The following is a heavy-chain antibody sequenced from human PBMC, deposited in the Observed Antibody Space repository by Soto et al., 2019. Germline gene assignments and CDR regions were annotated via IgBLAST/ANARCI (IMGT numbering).Heavy chain of an antibody. CDR3: AAGTAMGHWYFDL. J-gene: IGHJ2*01. CDR1: GGSISSGGYS. V-gene: IGHV4-30-2*01. CDR2: IYYSGST. D-gene: IGHD5-18*01. Sequence: QLQLQESGSGLVKPSQTLSLTCAVSGGSISSGGYSWSWIRQPPGKGLEWIGYIYYSGSTYYNPSLKSRVTMSVDTSKNQFSLKLSSVTAVDTAVYYCAAGTAMGHWYFDLWGRGTLVTVSS.